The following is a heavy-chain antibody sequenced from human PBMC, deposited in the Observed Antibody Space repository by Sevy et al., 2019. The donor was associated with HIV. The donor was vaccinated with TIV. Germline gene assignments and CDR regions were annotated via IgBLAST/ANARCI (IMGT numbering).Heavy chain of an antibody. CDR3: ARDLLVGSTYVFDI. J-gene: IGHJ3*02. CDR1: GFIFSSYV. V-gene: IGHV3-21*01. CDR2: ISSSSADI. Sequence: GGSLRLSCAASGFIFSSYVMSWVRQAPGKGLKWVSSISSSSADIYYTDSVKGRFTVSRDNSRKSLFLQMNGLSAEDTALYYCARDLLVGSTYVFDIWGRGTMVTVSS. D-gene: IGHD1-26*01.